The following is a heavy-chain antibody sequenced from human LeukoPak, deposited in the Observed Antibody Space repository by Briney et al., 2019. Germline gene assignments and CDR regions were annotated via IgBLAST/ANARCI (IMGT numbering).Heavy chain of an antibody. D-gene: IGHD3-16*01. CDR3: ASPSGSYVGLCYSYMDV. CDR2: IYYSGST. Sequence: SETLSLTCSVSGGFIRRSSYYWGWVRQPPGKGLEWIGGIYYSGSTYYNPSLKRRATISVDTTQSQYSLRLTSVTAADTAVYYCASPSGSYVGLCYSYMDVWGRGTTVTVSS. CDR1: GGFIRRSSYY. V-gene: IGHV4-39*01. J-gene: IGHJ6*03.